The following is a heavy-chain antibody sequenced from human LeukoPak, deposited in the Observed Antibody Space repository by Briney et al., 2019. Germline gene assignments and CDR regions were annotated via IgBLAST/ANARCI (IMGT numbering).Heavy chain of an antibody. J-gene: IGHJ5*02. CDR3: GRRKFSSPWSDP. D-gene: IGHD2-2*01. Sequence: GESLKISCKGSGDTFATSWIGWVRQLPGKGLERMGVIYPGDSRTRYNPSFQGQVTISADRSINTAYLQWNSLKASDTAMYYCGRRKFSSPWSDPWGEGILVTVSS. V-gene: IGHV5-51*01. CDR1: GDTFATSW. CDR2: IYPGDSRT.